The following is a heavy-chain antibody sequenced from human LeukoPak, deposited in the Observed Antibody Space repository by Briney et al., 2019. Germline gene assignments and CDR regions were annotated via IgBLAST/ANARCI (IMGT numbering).Heavy chain of an antibody. J-gene: IGHJ6*02. Sequence: GGSLTLSCAASGFTVSSNYMSWVRQAPGKGLEWVSVIYSGGSTYYADSVKGRFTISRDNSKNKLYLQMNSLRAEDTAVYYCARDGITMVRGVIKYYYGMDVWGQGTTVTVSS. D-gene: IGHD3-10*01. CDR1: GFTVSSNY. CDR2: IYSGGST. V-gene: IGHV3-53*01. CDR3: ARDGITMVRGVIKYYYGMDV.